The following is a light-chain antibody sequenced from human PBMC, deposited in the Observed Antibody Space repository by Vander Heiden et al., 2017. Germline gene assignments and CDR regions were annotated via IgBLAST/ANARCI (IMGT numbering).Light chain of an antibody. Sequence: EIQMTQSPATLSLPPRDRATLHCRASLSVSSNLAWYHQNPGLAPRLLIYGASTRATGIPAMFVGSGSGTAFTLTISSMQSDDFAVYYCQPYNTWRPWTFGEGTKVEMK. CDR1: LSVSSN. V-gene: IGKV3-15*01. CDR2: GAS. J-gene: IGKJ1*01. CDR3: QPYNTWRPWT.